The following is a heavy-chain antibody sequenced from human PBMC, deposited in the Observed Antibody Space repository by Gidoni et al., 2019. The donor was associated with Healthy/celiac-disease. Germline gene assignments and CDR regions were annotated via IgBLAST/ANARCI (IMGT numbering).Heavy chain of an antibody. CDR2: IGYDGSNK. CDR1: AFPFSSYG. CDR3: ARDAVAGTAFDY. D-gene: IGHD6-19*01. J-gene: IGHJ4*02. V-gene: IGHV3-33*01. Sequence: VQLVASGGVLVQPGRSLRLSCAASAFPFSSYGMHRVRQAPGKGLEWVAVIGYDGSNKYYADSVKGRFTISRDNSKNTLYLQMNSLRAEDTAVYYCARDAVAGTAFDYWGQGTLVTVSS.